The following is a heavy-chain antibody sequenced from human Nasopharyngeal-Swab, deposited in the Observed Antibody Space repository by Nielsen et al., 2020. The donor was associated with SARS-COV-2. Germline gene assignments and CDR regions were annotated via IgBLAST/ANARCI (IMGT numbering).Heavy chain of an antibody. V-gene: IGHV4-38-2*01. CDR2: IYHSGST. D-gene: IGHD4-23*01. J-gene: IGHJ4*02. Sequence: GSLRLSCAVSGYSMNSGYYWGWIRQPPGKGLEWIGSIYHSGSTYYNPSLKSRVTISVDTSKNQFSLKLSSVTAADTAVYYCARHSPMVVTPWTFDYWGQGTLVTVSS. CDR3: ARHSPMVVTPWTFDY. CDR1: GYSMNSGYY.